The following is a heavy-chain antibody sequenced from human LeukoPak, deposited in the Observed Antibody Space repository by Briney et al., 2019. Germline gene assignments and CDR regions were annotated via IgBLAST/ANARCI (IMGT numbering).Heavy chain of an antibody. Sequence: TGGSLRLSCAAYGFTFISYEMNWVRQAPGKGLEWVSYISSSGSTIYYADSVKGRFTISRDNAKNSLYLQMNSLRAEVTAVYYCARLSVTTSYYFDYWGQGTLVTVSS. V-gene: IGHV3-48*03. CDR1: GFTFISYE. CDR2: ISSSGSTI. J-gene: IGHJ4*02. D-gene: IGHD4-17*01. CDR3: ARLSVTTSYYFDY.